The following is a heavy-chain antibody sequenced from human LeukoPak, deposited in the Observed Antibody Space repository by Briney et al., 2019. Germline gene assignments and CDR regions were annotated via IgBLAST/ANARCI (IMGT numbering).Heavy chain of an antibody. V-gene: IGHV3-74*03. J-gene: IGHJ4*02. CDR3: ARDQRVTGRPDIDY. D-gene: IGHD6-6*01. CDR1: GFTFRNHW. CDR2: ISSDGSST. Sequence: PGGSLRLSCAASGFTFRNHWMHWVRQTPGKGLVWVSRISSDGSSTTYADSVKGRFTISRDNAKNTLYLQINNLRAEDTAMYYCARDQRVTGRPDIDYWGQGTLVIVSS.